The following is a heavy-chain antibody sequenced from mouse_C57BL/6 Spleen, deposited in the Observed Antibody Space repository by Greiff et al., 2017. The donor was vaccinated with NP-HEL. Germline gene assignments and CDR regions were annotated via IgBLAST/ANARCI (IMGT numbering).Heavy chain of an antibody. D-gene: IGHD1-1*01. CDR1: GYAFSSSW. J-gene: IGHJ2*01. CDR2: IYPGDGDT. Sequence: VKLMESGPELVKPGASVKISCKASGYAFSSSWMNWVKQRPGKGLEWIGRIYPGDGDTNYNGKFKGKATLTADKSSSTAYMQLSSLTSEDSAVYFCASGAYYGSSLDYWGQGTTLTVSS. CDR3: ASGAYYGSSLDY. V-gene: IGHV1-82*01.